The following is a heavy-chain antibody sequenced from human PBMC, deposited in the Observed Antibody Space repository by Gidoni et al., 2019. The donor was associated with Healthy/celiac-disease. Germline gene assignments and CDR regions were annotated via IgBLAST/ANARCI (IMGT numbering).Heavy chain of an antibody. CDR1: GFTFGSSA. CDR2: ISGSGGST. Sequence: EVQLLESGGGLVQPGGALRLSCAASGFTFGSSAMIWVRQAPGKGLEWVSAISGSGGSTYYADSVKGRFTISRDNSKNTLYLQMNSLRAEDTAVYYCAKGGLRWSVVVPAAELDPWGQGTLVTVSS. J-gene: IGHJ5*02. D-gene: IGHD2-2*01. CDR3: AKGGLRWSVVVPAAELDP. V-gene: IGHV3-23*01.